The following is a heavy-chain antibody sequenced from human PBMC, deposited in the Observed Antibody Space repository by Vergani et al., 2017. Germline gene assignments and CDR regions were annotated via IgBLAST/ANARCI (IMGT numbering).Heavy chain of an antibody. CDR3: ATIGYRRWGYYFDY. Sequence: QLQQWGAGLLKPSETLSLTCAVYGGSFSGYYWGWIRQPPGKGLEWIGEIKNSGTTNYNPSLKSRVTISVDTSKNQFSLKLSSVTSADTAVYYCATIGYRRWGYYFDYWGQGILVTVSS. D-gene: IGHD2-2*02. J-gene: IGHJ4*02. CDR2: IKNSGTT. V-gene: IGHV4-34*01. CDR1: GGSFSGYY.